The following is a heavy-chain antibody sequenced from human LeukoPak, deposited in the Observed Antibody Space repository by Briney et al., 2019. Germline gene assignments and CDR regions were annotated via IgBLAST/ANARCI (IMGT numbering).Heavy chain of an antibody. CDR3: ARATSWDQRNFDWPHWYLDL. CDR1: GGSMSSHY. J-gene: IGHJ2*01. D-gene: IGHD3-9*01. V-gene: IGHV4-59*11. Sequence: SETLSLTCTVSGGSMSSHYWSWIRQPPGKGLEWIGDIYYTGSTNHNPSLKSRVTISVDTSKNQFSLKLSSVTTADTAVYYCARATSWDQRNFDWPHWYLDLWGRGTLVTVSS. CDR2: IYYTGST.